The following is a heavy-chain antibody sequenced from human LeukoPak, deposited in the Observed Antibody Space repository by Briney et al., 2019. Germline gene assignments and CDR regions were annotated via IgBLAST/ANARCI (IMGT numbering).Heavy chain of an antibody. CDR2: IKQDGSEK. V-gene: IGHV3-7*03. CDR1: GFTFSSYW. CDR3: AREEYDILTGYSNFDY. J-gene: IGHJ4*02. D-gene: IGHD3-9*01. Sequence: GGSLRLSCAASGFTFSSYWMSWVRQAPGKGLEGVANIKQDGSEKYYVDSVKGRFTISRDNAKNSLYLQMNSLRAEDTAVYYCAREEYDILTGYSNFDYWGQGTLVTVSS.